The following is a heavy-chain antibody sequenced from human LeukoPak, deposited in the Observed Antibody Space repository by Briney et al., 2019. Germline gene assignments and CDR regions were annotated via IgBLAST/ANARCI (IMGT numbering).Heavy chain of an antibody. D-gene: IGHD1-26*01. CDR2: IRSKRDDGTT. CDR1: GFTFKNAW. Sequence: GGSLRLSCAASGFTFKNAWMSWVRQAPGKGLEWVGRIRSKRDDGTTDYVAPVKGRFTISRDDSKNTLYLQMNSLKTEDTAVYYCGWDDKSVFDYWGQGTLVTVSS. J-gene: IGHJ4*02. V-gene: IGHV3-15*01. CDR3: GWDDKSVFDY.